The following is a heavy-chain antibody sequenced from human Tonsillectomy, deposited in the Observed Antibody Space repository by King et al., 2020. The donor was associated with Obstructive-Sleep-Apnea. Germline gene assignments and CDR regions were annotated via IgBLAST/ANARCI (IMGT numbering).Heavy chain of an antibody. Sequence: QLQESGPGLVKPSGTLSLTCTVSGGSTTSRRYYWGLIRQPPGKGLEWVGGIYYGGSTDYNPSLKSRVTLSVDTSKNQFSPKLSSVRAADTAVYYCARAHIVVVAASNWFDPWGQGTLVTVSS. V-gene: IGHV4-39*07. J-gene: IGHJ5*02. CDR2: IYYGGST. CDR1: GGSTTSRRYY. CDR3: ARAHIVVVAASNWFDP. D-gene: IGHD2-15*01.